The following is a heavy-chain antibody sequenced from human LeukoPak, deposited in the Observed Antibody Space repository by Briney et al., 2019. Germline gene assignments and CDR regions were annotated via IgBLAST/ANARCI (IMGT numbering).Heavy chain of an antibody. Sequence: GGSLRLSCAASGFTFSSYEMNWVRQAPGKGLEWVSYISSSGSTIYYADSVKGRFTISRDNAKNSLYLQMNSLRAEDTAVYYCARLRATYYYGSSGYYEAFDIWGQGTMVTVSS. CDR1: GFTFSSYE. D-gene: IGHD3-22*01. J-gene: IGHJ3*02. V-gene: IGHV3-48*03. CDR2: ISSSGSTI. CDR3: ARLRATYYYGSSGYYEAFDI.